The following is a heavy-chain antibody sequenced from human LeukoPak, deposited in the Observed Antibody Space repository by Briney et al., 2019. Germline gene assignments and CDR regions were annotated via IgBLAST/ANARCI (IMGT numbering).Heavy chain of an antibody. CDR3: ARGYGLTDY. CDR1: GGSLSSSSYY. CDR2: IYYSGST. J-gene: IGHJ4*02. D-gene: IGHD4-17*01. V-gene: IGHV4-39*02. Sequence: KTSETLSLTCTVSGGSLSSSSYYWGWIRQPPGTGLEWIGSIYYSGSTNYNPSLKSRVTISVDTSKNHCSLKLSSVTAADTAVYYCARGYGLTDYWGQGTLVTVSS.